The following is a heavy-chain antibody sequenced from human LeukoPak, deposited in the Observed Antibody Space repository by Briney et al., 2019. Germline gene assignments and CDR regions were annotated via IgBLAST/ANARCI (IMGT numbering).Heavy chain of an antibody. CDR2: INHSGST. CDR3: ARAVYCSGGSCYIPFDY. CDR1: SGSFSGYY. Sequence: SSETLSLTCAVYSGSFSGYYWSWIRQPPGKGLEWIGEINHSGSTNYSPSLKSQFTMSVDTSKNQFSLKLSSVAAADTAVYYCARAVYCSGGSCYIPFDYWGQGILVTVSS. V-gene: IGHV4-34*01. D-gene: IGHD2-15*01. J-gene: IGHJ4*02.